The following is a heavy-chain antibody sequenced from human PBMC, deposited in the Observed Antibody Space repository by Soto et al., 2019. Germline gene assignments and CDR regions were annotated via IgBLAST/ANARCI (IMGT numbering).Heavy chain of an antibody. J-gene: IGHJ4*02. D-gene: IGHD3-16*01. CDR3: ASMIRDPVLSFDS. CDR2: IFYSGST. Sequence: QVQLQESGPGLVKPSETLSLTCTVSGGSISSYYWSWIRQPPGKGLEWIGFIFYSGSTSYNPSLNSRVTISVDTSENQFSLKLSAVTAADTAAYYCASMIRDPVLSFDSWGQGTLVAVSS. V-gene: IGHV4-59*01. CDR1: GGSISSYY.